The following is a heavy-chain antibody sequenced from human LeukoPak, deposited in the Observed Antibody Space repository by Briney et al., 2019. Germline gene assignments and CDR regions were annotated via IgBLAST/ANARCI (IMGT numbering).Heavy chain of an antibody. J-gene: IGHJ5*02. D-gene: IGHD3-3*01. V-gene: IGHV3-21*01. CDR1: GFTFSSYS. CDR2: ISSSSSYI. CDR3: AKHYDFWSGYGSNWFDP. Sequence: GGSLRLSCAASGFTFSSYSMNWVRQAPGKGLEWVSSISSSSSYIYYADSVKGRFTISRDNAKNSLYLQMNSLRAEDTAVYYCAKHYDFWSGYGSNWFDPWGQGILVTVSS.